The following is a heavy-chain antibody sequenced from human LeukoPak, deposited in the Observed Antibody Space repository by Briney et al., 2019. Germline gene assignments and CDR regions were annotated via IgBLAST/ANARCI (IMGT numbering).Heavy chain of an antibody. V-gene: IGHV2-5*02. J-gene: IGHJ4*02. D-gene: IGHD3-22*01. Sequence: ESGPTLVKPTQTLTLTCTFSGFSLSTSGVGVGWIRQPPGKALEWLALIYWDDDKRYSPSLKSRLTITKDTSKNQVVLTMTNMDPVDTATYYCAHSTTYYYDSSGYSFDYWGQGTLVTVSS. CDR3: AHSTTYYYDSSGYSFDY. CDR2: IYWDDDK. CDR1: GFSLSTSGVG.